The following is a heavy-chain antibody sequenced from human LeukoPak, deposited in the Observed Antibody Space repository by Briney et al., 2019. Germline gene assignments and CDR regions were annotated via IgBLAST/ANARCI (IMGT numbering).Heavy chain of an antibody. V-gene: IGHV7-4-1*02. J-gene: IGHJ6*03. CDR3: ARPGWGSGSYNYYYMDV. Sequence: ASVKVSCKSSGYTFNGYYMHWVRQAPGQGLEWMGWINTNTGNPTYAQGSTGRFVFSLDTSFSTAYLQISSLKAEDTAVYYCARPGWGSGSYNYYYMDVWGKGTTVTVSS. D-gene: IGHD3-10*01. CDR2: INTNTGNP. CDR1: GYTFNGYY.